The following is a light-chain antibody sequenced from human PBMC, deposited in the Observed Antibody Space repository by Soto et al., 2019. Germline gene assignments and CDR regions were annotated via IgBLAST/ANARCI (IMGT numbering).Light chain of an antibody. Sequence: EIVLTQSPGTLSLSPVERATLSCSASQSISSSYLAWYQQKPGQPPRLLLYRTFSRATGIPDRFSGSGSGTDFTLTISRLAPEDFAVYFCQQFSSSPLTFGGGTKVEI. V-gene: IGKV3-20*01. CDR3: QQFSSSPLT. CDR2: RTF. CDR1: QSISSSY. J-gene: IGKJ4*01.